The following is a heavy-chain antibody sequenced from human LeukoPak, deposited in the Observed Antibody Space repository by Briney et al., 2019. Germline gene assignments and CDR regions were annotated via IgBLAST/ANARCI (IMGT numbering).Heavy chain of an antibody. J-gene: IGHJ5*02. CDR1: GFTFSSYW. CDR2: INNDGSDT. CDR3: ARAWDWAAANDWFDP. V-gene: IGHV3-74*01. Sequence: GGSLRLSCAASGFTFSSYWMHWVRQAPGKGLVWVARINNDGSDTNYADSVKGRFTISRDNAKNTLYLQMNSLRAEDTAVYYCARAWDWAAANDWFDPWGQGTLVTVSS. D-gene: IGHD2-2*01.